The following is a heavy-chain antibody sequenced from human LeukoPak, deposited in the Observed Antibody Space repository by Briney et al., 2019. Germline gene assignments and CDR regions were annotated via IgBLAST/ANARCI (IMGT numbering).Heavy chain of an antibody. Sequence: PSETLSLTCTVSGGSISSSSYYWGWVRQPPGKGLEWIGSIYYSGSTYYNPSLKSRVTISVDTSKNQFSLKLSSVTASDTAVYYCARHAGSGYSRSDYWGQGTLVTVSS. CDR1: GGSISSSSYY. D-gene: IGHD3-22*01. V-gene: IGHV4-39*01. CDR3: ARHAGSGYSRSDY. J-gene: IGHJ4*02. CDR2: IYYSGST.